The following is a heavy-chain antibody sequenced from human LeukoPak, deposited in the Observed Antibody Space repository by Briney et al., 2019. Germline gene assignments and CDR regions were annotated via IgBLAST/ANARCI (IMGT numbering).Heavy chain of an antibody. V-gene: IGHV3-30*11. CDR1: GFTFSRYA. Sequence: GGSLRLSCVTSGFTFSRYAMHWVRQAPGRGLQWVTVTSYDGRDTYYADSVKGRFTLSRDSSTNTVYLQMDNLRSEDTAIYYCVRDINLDHFFDPWGQGTLVTVSS. CDR3: VRDINLDHFFDP. J-gene: IGHJ5*02. CDR2: TSYDGRDT. D-gene: IGHD3/OR15-3a*01.